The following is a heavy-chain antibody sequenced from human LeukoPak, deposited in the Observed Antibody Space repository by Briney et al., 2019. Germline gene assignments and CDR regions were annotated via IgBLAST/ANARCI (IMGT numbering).Heavy chain of an antibody. J-gene: IGHJ5*02. D-gene: IGHD6-13*01. V-gene: IGHV4-38-2*02. CDR3: ATTAAAGTRLAWFDP. CDR2: IHHSGST. CDR1: GYSIDSGYF. Sequence: SETLSLTCIVSGYSIDSGYFWGWIRQPPGKGLEWIGNIHHSGSTNYNPSLKSRVIISLDKSKNQFSLKLSSVTAADTAVYYCATTAAAGTRLAWFDPWGQGTLVTVSS.